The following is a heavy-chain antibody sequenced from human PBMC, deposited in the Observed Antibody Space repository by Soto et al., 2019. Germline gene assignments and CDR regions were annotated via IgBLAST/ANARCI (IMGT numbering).Heavy chain of an antibody. J-gene: IGHJ4*02. CDR2: IYYSGST. CDR3: DRHYDSSGERETVFDY. D-gene: IGHD3-22*01. CDR1: GGSIRSGDYY. V-gene: IGHV4-30-4*01. Sequence: QVQLQESGPGLVKPSQTLSLTCTFSGGSIRSGDYYWSWIRQPPGKGLEWIGYIYYSGSTYYNPSLKSRVTIAVDTSKNQFSLKLRSVTAADTAVYYCDRHYDSSGERETVFDYWGQGTLVTVSS.